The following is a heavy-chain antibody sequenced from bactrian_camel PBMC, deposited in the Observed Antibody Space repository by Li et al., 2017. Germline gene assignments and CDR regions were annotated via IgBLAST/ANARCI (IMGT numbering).Heavy chain of an antibody. D-gene: IGHD3*01. CDR2: IDRSGAT. V-gene: IGHV3S55*01. J-gene: IGHJ4*01. CDR3: AGGPLMTHSQALILCRDPDDCH. CDR1: GHTYAKIS. Sequence: HVQLVESGGGSVQAGGNLRLSCVASGHTYAKISMGWYRQYPGKWREGVAAIDRSGATAYADNVKGRFVISEDVASRTLYLQMNDLKVEDTAMYYCAGGPLMTHSQALILCRDPDDCHWGRGTQVTVS.